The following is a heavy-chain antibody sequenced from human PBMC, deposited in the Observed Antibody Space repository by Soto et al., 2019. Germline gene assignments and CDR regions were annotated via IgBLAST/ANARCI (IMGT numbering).Heavy chain of an antibody. CDR3: ARQSIAAAGDYYYYMDV. D-gene: IGHD6-13*01. V-gene: IGHV4-59*08. J-gene: IGHJ6*03. CDR1: GGSIRSYY. CDR2: IYYSGST. Sequence: SETLSLTCTVSGGSIRSYYWSWIRQPPGKGLEWIGYIYYSGSTNYNPSLKSRVTISVDTSKNQFSLKLSSVTAADTAVYYCARQSIAAAGDYYYYMDVWGKGTTVTVSS.